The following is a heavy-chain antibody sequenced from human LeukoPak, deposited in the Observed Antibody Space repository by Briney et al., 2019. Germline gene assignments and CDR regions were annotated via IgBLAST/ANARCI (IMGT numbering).Heavy chain of an antibody. CDR3: ARAVFGPTDYFDY. CDR1: GFTFSSYS. J-gene: IGHJ4*02. CDR2: ISSSSSYI. V-gene: IGHV3-21*01. D-gene: IGHD3-10*01. Sequence: GGSLRLSCAASGFTFSSYSMNWVRQASGKGLEWVSSISSSSSYIYYADSVKGRFTISRDNAKNSLYLQMNSLRAEDTAVYYCARAVFGPTDYFDYWGQGTLVTVSS.